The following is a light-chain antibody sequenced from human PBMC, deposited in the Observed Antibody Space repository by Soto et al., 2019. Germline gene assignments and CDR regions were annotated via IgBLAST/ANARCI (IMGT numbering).Light chain of an antibody. CDR1: SSNIGAGYD. CDR3: AAWDDILNGYV. CDR2: GNI. V-gene: IGLV1-40*01. J-gene: IGLJ1*01. Sequence: QSVLTQPPSVSGAPGQRVTISCTGSSSNIGAGYDVHWYQQLPGTAPKLLIYGNINRPSGVPDRFSGSTSGTSASLVIRGLQSEDEADYYCAAWDDILNGYVFGGGTKLTVL.